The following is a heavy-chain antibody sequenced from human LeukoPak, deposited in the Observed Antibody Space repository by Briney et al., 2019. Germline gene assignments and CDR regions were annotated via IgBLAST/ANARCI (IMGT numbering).Heavy chain of an antibody. V-gene: IGHV3-15*01. D-gene: IGHD5-24*01. CDR3: TIGDGWLPN. CDR2: IKSKTDGGAT. CDR1: GFTFSNAW. J-gene: IGHJ4*02. Sequence: GSLRLSCAVSGFTFSNAWMTWVRQAPGKGLEWVGRIKSKTDGGATDHAAPVKGRFTISRDDSKNTLYLQMDSLKSDDTAVYYCTIGDGWLPNWGQGTLVTVSS.